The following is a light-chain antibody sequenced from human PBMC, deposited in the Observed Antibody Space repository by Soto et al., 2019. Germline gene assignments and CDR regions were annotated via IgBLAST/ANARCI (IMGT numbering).Light chain of an antibody. V-gene: IGKV3-20*01. CDR3: QQYGGSLT. Sequence: EIVWTQSPGTLSLSPGERATLSCRASQSISSTYLAWYQQKRGQAPRLLIYGASSRATGIPDRFSGSGSGTDFTLTISRLEPEDFALYYCQQYGGSLTFGGGTKVEIK. CDR2: GAS. CDR1: QSISSTY. J-gene: IGKJ4*01.